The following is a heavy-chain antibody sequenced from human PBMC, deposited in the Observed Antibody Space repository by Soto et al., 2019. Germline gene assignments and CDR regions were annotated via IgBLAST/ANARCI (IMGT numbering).Heavy chain of an antibody. CDR3: ARDFKSTSWEFSFPSHYSGYDPEDY. D-gene: IGHD5-12*01. CDR2: IKQDGSEK. CDR1: GFTFSSYW. Sequence: GGSLRLSCAASGFTFSSYWMSWVRQAPGKGLEWVANIKQDGSEKYYVDSVKGRFTISRDNAKNSLYLQMNSLRAEDTAVYYCARDFKSTSWEFSFPSHYSGYDPEDYWGQGTLVTVSS. J-gene: IGHJ4*02. V-gene: IGHV3-7*01.